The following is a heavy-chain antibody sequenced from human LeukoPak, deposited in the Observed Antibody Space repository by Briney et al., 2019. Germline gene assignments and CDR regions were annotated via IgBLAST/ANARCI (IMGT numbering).Heavy chain of an antibody. D-gene: IGHD1-26*01. CDR1: GGSISSGGYY. CDR2: IYYSGST. J-gene: IGHJ4*02. V-gene: IGHV4-31*03. CDR3: ARDDGKGNIWYSY. Sequence: SETLSLTCTVSGGSISSGGYYWSWIRQHPGKGLEWIGYIYYSGSTDYNPSLRSRVSISADTSKNQLSLKLSSVTAADTAIYYCARDDGKGNIWYSYWGQGTLVTVSS.